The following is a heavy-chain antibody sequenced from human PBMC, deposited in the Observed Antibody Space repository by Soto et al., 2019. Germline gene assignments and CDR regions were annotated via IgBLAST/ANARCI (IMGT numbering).Heavy chain of an antibody. V-gene: IGHV1-69*02. CDR3: ARGLRYYYDSSGYYDAFDI. CDR1: GGTFSSYT. CDR2: IIPILGIA. Sequence: QVQLVQSGAEVKKPGSSVKVSCKASGGTFSSYTISWVRQAPGQGLEWMGRIIPILGIANYAQKFQGRVTITADISTSTAYMELSSLRSEDTAVYYCARGLRYYYDSSGYYDAFDIWGQGTMVTVSS. J-gene: IGHJ3*02. D-gene: IGHD3-22*01.